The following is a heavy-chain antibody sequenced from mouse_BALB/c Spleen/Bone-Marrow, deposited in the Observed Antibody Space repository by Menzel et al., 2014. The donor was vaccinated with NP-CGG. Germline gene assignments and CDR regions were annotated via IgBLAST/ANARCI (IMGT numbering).Heavy chain of an antibody. J-gene: IGHJ3*01. CDR3: TRSNGNWFAY. V-gene: IGHV1S81*02. D-gene: IGHD2-1*01. Sequence: QVQLQQSGAELVKPGASVKLSCKASGYTFTSYYMYWVKQRPGQGLEWIGEINPSNGGTNFNEKFKNKATLNVDKSSSTAYMQLSSLIFEDSAVYYCTRSNGNWFAYWGQGTLVTVSA. CDR1: GYTFTSYY. CDR2: INPSNGGT.